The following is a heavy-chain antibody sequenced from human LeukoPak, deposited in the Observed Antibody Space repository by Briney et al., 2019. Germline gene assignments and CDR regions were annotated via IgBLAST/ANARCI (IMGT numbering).Heavy chain of an antibody. Sequence: PSETLSLTCTVSGDSISNFYWGWIRQPPGKGLEWIGSIYYSGSTYYNPSLKSRVTISVDTSKNQFSLKLSSVTAADTAVYYCARTAYYYGSGSYYSFDYWGQGTLVTVSS. CDR1: GDSISNFY. V-gene: IGHV4-39*01. CDR3: ARTAYYYGSGSYYSFDY. CDR2: IYYSGST. D-gene: IGHD3-10*01. J-gene: IGHJ4*02.